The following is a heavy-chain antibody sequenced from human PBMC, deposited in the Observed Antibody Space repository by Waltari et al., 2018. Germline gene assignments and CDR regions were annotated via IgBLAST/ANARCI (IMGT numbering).Heavy chain of an antibody. CDR1: GGSISDSY. Sequence: QVHLQESGPGLVKPSETLSLICTVSGGSISDSYWGWFRRPPGKGLEWIGYIHFTGVPNYSPSLESRVVISVDTSKNQFSLKVNSVTAADTAVYYCATLVTSCIEDNCYDALGSWGLGALVTVSS. CDR2: IHFTGVP. J-gene: IGHJ4*02. D-gene: IGHD1-20*01. V-gene: IGHV4-59*13. CDR3: ATLVTSCIEDNCYDALGS.